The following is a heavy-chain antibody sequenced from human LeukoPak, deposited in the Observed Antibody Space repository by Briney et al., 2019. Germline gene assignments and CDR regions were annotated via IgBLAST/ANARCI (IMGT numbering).Heavy chain of an antibody. V-gene: IGHV3-21*01. D-gene: IGHD3-10*01. CDR3: AGSRGLAAYYFDY. Sequence: GGSLRLSCAASGFTLSDHYIDWVRQAPGKGLEWVSSISSSSSYIYYADSVKGRFTISRDNAKNSLYLQMNSLRAEDTAVYYCAGSRGLAAYYFDYWGQGTLVTVSS. CDR1: GFTLSDHY. J-gene: IGHJ4*02. CDR2: ISSSSSYI.